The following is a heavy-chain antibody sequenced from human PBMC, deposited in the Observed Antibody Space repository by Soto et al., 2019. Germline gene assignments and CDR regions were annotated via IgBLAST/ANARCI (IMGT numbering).Heavy chain of an antibody. J-gene: IGHJ5*02. D-gene: IGHD6-13*01. Sequence: SATLSLTCAVSGYSISSGYYWGWIRQPPGKGLEWIGSIYHSGSTYYNPSLKSRVTISVDTSKNQFSLKLSSVTAADTAVYYCARGIAAAGDNWFDPWGQGTLVTVSS. CDR1: GYSISSGYY. CDR2: IYHSGST. V-gene: IGHV4-38-2*01. CDR3: ARGIAAAGDNWFDP.